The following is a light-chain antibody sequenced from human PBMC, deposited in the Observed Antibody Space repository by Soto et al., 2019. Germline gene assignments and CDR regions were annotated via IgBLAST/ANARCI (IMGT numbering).Light chain of an antibody. CDR2: GAS. J-gene: IGKJ2*01. CDR1: QSVSSSY. V-gene: IGKV3-20*01. Sequence: EIVLTQSPGTLSLSPGERATLSCRASQSVSSSYLAWYQQKPGQAPRLLIYGASSRATGIPDRFSGSGSGTDLTLTINRLEPEDFAVFYCQHYGSSLYTFGQGTKLEIK. CDR3: QHYGSSLYT.